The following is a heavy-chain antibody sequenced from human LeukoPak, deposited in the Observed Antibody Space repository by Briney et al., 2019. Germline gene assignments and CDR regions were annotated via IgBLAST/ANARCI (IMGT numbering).Heavy chain of an antibody. CDR1: GFTFSIYW. CDR3: ARAASTGTVDY. CDR2: ISQDGSQT. J-gene: IGHJ4*02. Sequence: GGSLRLSCAPSGFTFSIYWMSWVRQAPGKGLEWVANISQDGSQTYYVDSVKGRFSISRDNSKNSLFLQMDSVRAEDTAIYYCARAASTGTVDYWGQGTPVTVSS. D-gene: IGHD4-17*01. V-gene: IGHV3-7*01.